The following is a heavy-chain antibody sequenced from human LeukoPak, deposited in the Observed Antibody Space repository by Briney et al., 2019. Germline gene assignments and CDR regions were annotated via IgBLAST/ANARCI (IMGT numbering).Heavy chain of an antibody. Sequence: SETLSLTCAVSGYSISSGYYWGWIRQPPGKGLEWIGEINHSGSTNYNPSLKSRVTISVDTSKNQFSLKLSSVTAADTAVYYCARGISYYYDSSGYYYWGQGTLVTVSS. CDR2: INHSGST. CDR1: GYSISSGYY. D-gene: IGHD3-22*01. V-gene: IGHV4-38-2*01. J-gene: IGHJ4*02. CDR3: ARGISYYYDSSGYYY.